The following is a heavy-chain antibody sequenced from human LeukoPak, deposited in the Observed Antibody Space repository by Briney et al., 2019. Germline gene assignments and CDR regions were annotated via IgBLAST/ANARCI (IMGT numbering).Heavy chain of an antibody. J-gene: IGHJ6*02. Sequence: PGGSLRLSCAASGFTFSSYDMHWVRQATGKGLEWVSAIGTAGDTYYPGSVKGRFTISRENAKNSLYLQMNSLRAGDTAVYYCARGAPITTVRGAVRYSTYYYYGMDVWGQGTTVTVSS. D-gene: IGHD3-10*01. CDR2: IGTAGDT. V-gene: IGHV3-13*01. CDR3: ARGAPITTVRGAVRYSTYYYYGMDV. CDR1: GFTFSSYD.